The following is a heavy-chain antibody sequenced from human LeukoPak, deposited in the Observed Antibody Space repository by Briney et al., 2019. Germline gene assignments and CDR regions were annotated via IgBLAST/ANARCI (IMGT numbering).Heavy chain of an antibody. V-gene: IGHV3-72*01. Sequence: PGGSVRLSCAASGFTFSGHYMEWVRRAPGKGLEWVGRIRNKVHSFTTEYAASVKGRFTISRDDSKNSVYLQIYSLRTEDTAVYYCGRVLVSDENYKTDYWGQGTQVSVSS. CDR1: GFTFSGHY. J-gene: IGHJ4*02. CDR3: GRVLVSDENYKTDY. CDR2: IRNKVHSFTT. D-gene: IGHD1-7*01.